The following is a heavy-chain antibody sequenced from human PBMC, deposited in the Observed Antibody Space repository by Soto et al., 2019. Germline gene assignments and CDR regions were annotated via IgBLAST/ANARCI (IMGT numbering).Heavy chain of an antibody. Sequence: PGGSLRLSCAASGFTFSDYYMSWIRQAPGKGLEWVSYISGSGSTIYYADSVKGRSTISRDNAKNSLYLQMNSLRAEDTAVYYCARRPPRYGSGSYYKPLYGMDVWGQGTTVTVSS. CDR2: ISGSGSTI. CDR3: ARRPPRYGSGSYYKPLYGMDV. D-gene: IGHD3-10*01. V-gene: IGHV3-11*01. CDR1: GFTFSDYY. J-gene: IGHJ6*02.